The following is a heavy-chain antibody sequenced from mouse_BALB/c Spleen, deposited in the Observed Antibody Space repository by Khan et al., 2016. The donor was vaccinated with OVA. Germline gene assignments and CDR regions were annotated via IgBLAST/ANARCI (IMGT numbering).Heavy chain of an antibody. D-gene: IGHD4-1*01. CDR3: ASHLTGSFAN. CDR2: ISSDGDYT. J-gene: IGHJ3*01. V-gene: IGHV5-6*01. CDR1: GFTFSSYS. Sequence: EVELVESGGDLVKPGGSLKLSCAASGFTFSSYSMSWVRQTPDKRLEWVATISSDGDYTYYPDSVKGRFTISRDNAKNTLYLQMSSLKSEDTAMYYCASHLTGSFANWGHGTLVTGSA.